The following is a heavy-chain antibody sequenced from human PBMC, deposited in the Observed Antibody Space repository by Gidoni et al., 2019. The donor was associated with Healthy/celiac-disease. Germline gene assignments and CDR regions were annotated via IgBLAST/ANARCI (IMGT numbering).Heavy chain of an antibody. J-gene: IGHJ6*02. CDR3: VKDSALFGEVILGSMDV. CDR1: GFTFNDYA. V-gene: IGHV3-9*01. D-gene: IGHD3-3*01. Sequence: EVQLVESGGGLVQPGRSLRLSCAASGFTFNDYAMHWVRQAPGKGLEWVSGISWNSGSIDYADSVKGRFTIARDNAKNSLYVQMNSLRAEDTALYYCVKDSALFGEVILGSMDVWGQGTTVTVSS. CDR2: ISWNSGSI.